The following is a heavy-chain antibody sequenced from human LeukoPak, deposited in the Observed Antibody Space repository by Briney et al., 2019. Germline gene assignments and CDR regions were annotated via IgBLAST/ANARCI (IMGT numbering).Heavy chain of an antibody. CDR1: GGSIRSHY. CDR2: IYSTEST. V-gene: IGHV4-59*11. D-gene: IGHD1-14*01. Sequence: SETLSLTCTVSGGSIRSHYWSWIRQPPGKELEWIGYIYSTESTNYNPSLKSRVTISVDTAKNQFSLNLNSVTAADTAVYYCARLTARRGYFYYGTDVWGQGTTVTVSS. CDR3: ARLTARRGYFYYGTDV. J-gene: IGHJ6*02.